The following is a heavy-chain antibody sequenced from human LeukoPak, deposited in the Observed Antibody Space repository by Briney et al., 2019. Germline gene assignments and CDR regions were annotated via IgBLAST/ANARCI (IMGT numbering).Heavy chain of an antibody. Sequence: SETLSLTCTVSGGSVSDNNFFWNWIRQPPGTGLEWIGYIYNSGSTNYNPALNSRVTISVDTSNNQFSLKLSSVIAADTAVYYCARGEKSLYYFDYWGQGTLVTVSS. V-gene: IGHV4-61*01. D-gene: IGHD1-26*01. J-gene: IGHJ4*02. CDR3: ARGEKSLYYFDY. CDR1: GGSVSDNNFF. CDR2: IYNSGST.